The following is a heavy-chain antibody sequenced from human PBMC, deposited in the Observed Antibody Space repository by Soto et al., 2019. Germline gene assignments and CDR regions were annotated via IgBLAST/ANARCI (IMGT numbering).Heavy chain of an antibody. Sequence: GASVNVSCKASGGTFSSYAISWLRQAPGQGLEWLGGIIPIFGTANYAQKFQGRVTITADESTSTAYMELSSLRSEDTAVYYCAREVVETSSLWLDPWGQGTLVTVSS. V-gene: IGHV1-69*13. CDR3: AREVVETSSLWLDP. CDR2: IIPIFGTA. CDR1: GGTFSSYA. J-gene: IGHJ5*02. D-gene: IGHD6-6*01.